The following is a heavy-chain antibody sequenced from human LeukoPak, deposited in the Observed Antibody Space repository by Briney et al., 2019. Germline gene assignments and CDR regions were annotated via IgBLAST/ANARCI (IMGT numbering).Heavy chain of an antibody. J-gene: IGHJ4*02. V-gene: IGHV3-64*01. CDR3: ARDHRYSSGWYFDY. D-gene: IGHD6-19*01. CDR2: ISSSGGST. CDR1: GFTFSSYA. Sequence: GGSLRLSCAASGFTFSSYAMHWVRQAPGKGLEYVSAISSSGGSTYYANSVKGRFTISRDNSKNTLYLQMGSLRAEDMAVYYCARDHRYSSGWYFDYWGQGTLVTVSS.